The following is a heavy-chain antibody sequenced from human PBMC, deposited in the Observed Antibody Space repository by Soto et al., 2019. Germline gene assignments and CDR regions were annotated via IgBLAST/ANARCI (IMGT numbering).Heavy chain of an antibody. J-gene: IGHJ5*02. CDR2: IYHGGST. Sequence: QVQLQESGPGLVKASETLSLTCAVSGYSISSGYYWGWLRQPPGKGLEWIGSIYHGGSTYYNPSINSRVTLLIDMPTNHGSLVLSSVTPADTAVYYCARVGPSVPYYYDSSPCTSENWFDPWGQGTLVTVSS. CDR1: GYSISSGYY. CDR3: ARVGPSVPYYYDSSPCTSENWFDP. D-gene: IGHD3-22*01. V-gene: IGHV4-38-2*01.